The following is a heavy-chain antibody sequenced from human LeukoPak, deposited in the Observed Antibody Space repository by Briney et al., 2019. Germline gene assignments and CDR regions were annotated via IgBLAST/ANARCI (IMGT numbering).Heavy chain of an antibody. CDR1: GFTLSSYG. V-gene: IGHV3-30*18. CDR2: ISYDGGNK. Sequence: GGSLRLSCAASGFTLSSYGMHWVRQAPGKGLEWVAVISYDGGNKYYADSVKGRFTISRDNSKNTLYLQMNSLRVEDTAVYYCAKVKVAGKMYNWFDPWGQGTLVTVSS. D-gene: IGHD6-19*01. CDR3: AKVKVAGKMYNWFDP. J-gene: IGHJ5*02.